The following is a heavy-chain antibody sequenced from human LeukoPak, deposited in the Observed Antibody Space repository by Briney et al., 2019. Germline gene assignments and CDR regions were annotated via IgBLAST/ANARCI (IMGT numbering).Heavy chain of an antibody. V-gene: IGHV3-23*01. CDR1: GFTFSSYA. CDR3: AKDHASYCGGDCYSDH. D-gene: IGHD2-21*02. CDR2: MSGSGGST. J-gene: IGHJ4*02. Sequence: AGGSLRLSCAASGFTFSSYAMSWVRQAPGKGLEWVSGMSGSGGSTYYADFVKGRFTISRDNSKNTLYLQMNSLRAEDSAIYYCAKDHASYCGGDCYSDHWGQGTLVTVSS.